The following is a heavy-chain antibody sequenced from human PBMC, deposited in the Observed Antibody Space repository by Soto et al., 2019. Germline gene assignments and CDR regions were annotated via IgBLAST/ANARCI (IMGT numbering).Heavy chain of an antibody. Sequence: SETLSLTCAVSGGSISSGGYSWSWIRQPPGKGLEWIGYIYHSGSTYYNPSLKSRVTISVDRSKNQFSLKLSSVTAADTAVYYCARVRGDYVWGSYRHPSRSILFPGPATSDL. J-gene: IGHJ2*01. D-gene: IGHD3-16*02. CDR2: IYHSGST. CDR1: GGSISSGGYS. CDR3: ARVRGDYVWGSYRHPSRSILFPGPATSDL. V-gene: IGHV4-30-2*01.